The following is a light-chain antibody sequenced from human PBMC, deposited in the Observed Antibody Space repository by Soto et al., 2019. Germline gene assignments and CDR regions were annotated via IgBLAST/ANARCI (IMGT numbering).Light chain of an antibody. Sequence: DILMTQSPSSLSASLGERVTITCRASQGISNDLGWYQQKPGLAPKRLISAASTLQSGVPSRFRGSGSGTEFSLTISGLQTEDIATYYCLQHHSYPWTFGQGTKVDNK. CDR3: LQHHSYPWT. V-gene: IGKV1-17*01. CDR2: AAS. CDR1: QGISND. J-gene: IGKJ1*01.